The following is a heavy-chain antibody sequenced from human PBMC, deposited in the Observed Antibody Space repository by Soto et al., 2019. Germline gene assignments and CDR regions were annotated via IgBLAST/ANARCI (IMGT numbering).Heavy chain of an antibody. CDR1: GDSIDNYY. V-gene: IGHV4-59*01. CDR2: IYYSGST. J-gene: IGHJ4*02. Sequence: SETLSLTCTVSGDSIDNYYWSWIRQSPGKGLEWIGYIYYSGSTTYNPSLKSRVTISVDRAKNQFSLRLRSVTAADTAVYYCARSGRFLELLFYLDSWGQGALVTVSS. D-gene: IGHD3-3*01. CDR3: ARSGRFLELLFYLDS.